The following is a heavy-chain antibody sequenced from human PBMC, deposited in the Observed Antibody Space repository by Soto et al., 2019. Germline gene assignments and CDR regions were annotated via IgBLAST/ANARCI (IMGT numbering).Heavy chain of an antibody. V-gene: IGHV3-30*14. CDR3: ERDPVLRYFDWLLAPAQFEY. D-gene: IGHD3-9*01. CDR2: ISDDGSKT. CDR1: GVTFRGYA. Sequence: GGSLRLSCVVSGVTFRGYAVHWVRQTPGKGLEWVTVISDDGSKTYYADSVKGRFSVSRDDSTNMVFLQMSSLRSEDTAVYHCERDPVLRYFDWLLAPAQFEYWGQGTLVTVSS. J-gene: IGHJ4*02.